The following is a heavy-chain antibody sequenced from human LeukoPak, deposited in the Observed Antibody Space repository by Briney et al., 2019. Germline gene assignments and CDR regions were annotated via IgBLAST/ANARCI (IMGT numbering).Heavy chain of an antibody. CDR2: IKQDGSER. CDR1: GFTFSTYW. CDR3: AKDDDGYY. J-gene: IGHJ4*02. Sequence: QTGGSLRLSCAASGFTFSTYWLTWVRQAPGKGLEWVANIKQDGSERYYVDSVKGRFTISRDNAKNSLYLQMNSLRAEDTAVYYCAKDDDGYYWGQGILVTVSS. D-gene: IGHD3-3*01. V-gene: IGHV3-7*04.